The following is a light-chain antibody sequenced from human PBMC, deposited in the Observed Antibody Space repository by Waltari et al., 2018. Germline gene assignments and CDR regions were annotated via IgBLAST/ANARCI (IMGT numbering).Light chain of an antibody. CDR2: VAS. J-gene: IGKJ2*01. CDR1: QSVSSTY. Sequence: VLTQSPGTLSFSPGARATPSCRASQSVSSTYVAWYQQQPGQAPRLLSYVASRRATGVPDRFSGSGSGPDFTLTISRLEPEDFAVYYCQYYGGSYSFGQGTKLEIK. CDR3: QYYGGSYS. V-gene: IGKV3-20*01.